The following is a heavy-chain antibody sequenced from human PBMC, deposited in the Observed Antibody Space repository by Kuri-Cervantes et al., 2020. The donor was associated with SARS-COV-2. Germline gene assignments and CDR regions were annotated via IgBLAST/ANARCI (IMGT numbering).Heavy chain of an antibody. J-gene: IGHJ3*02. CDR2: INHSGST. CDR1: GGSFSGYY. Sequence: SQTLSLTCAVYGGSFSGYYWSWIRQPPGKGLEWIGEINHSGSTNYNPSLKSRVTISVDTSKNQFPLKLSSVTAADTAVYYCARDRDDIVVVPAAIGTDAFDIWGQGTMVTVSS. CDR3: ARDRDDIVVVPAAIGTDAFDI. D-gene: IGHD2-2*02. V-gene: IGHV4-34*01.